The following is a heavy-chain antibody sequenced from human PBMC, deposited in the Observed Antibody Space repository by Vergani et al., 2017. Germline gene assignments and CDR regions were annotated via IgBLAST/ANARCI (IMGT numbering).Heavy chain of an antibody. D-gene: IGHD3-22*01. CDR2: IYYSGST. Sequence: QVQLQESGPGLVKPSQTLSLTCTVSGGSISSGGYYWSWIRQHPGKGLEWIGYIYYSGSTYYNPSLKSRFTRSVDTSKNQFSLKLSSVTAADTAVYYCARDRARDSSGYYSPYFDYWGQGTLVTVSS. V-gene: IGHV4-31*03. CDR1: GGSISSGGYY. J-gene: IGHJ4*02. CDR3: ARDRARDSSGYYSPYFDY.